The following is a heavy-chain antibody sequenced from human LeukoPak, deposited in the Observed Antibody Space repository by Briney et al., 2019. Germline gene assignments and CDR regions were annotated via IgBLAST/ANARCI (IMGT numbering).Heavy chain of an antibody. V-gene: IGHV1-8*01. Sequence: ASVKVSCKASGYTFTSYDVNWVRQATGQGLEWMGWMSPNSGNTGYAQKFQGRVTMTRSTSMSTAYMELSGLRSEDTAVYYCARGIRPLRGRGQINWGQGTLVTVSS. CDR1: GYTFTSYD. D-gene: IGHD5-24*01. CDR3: ARGIRPLRGRGQIN. CDR2: MSPNSGNT. J-gene: IGHJ4*02.